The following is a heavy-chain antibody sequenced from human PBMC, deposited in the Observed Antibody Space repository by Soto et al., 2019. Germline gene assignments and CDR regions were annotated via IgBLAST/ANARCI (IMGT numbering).Heavy chain of an antibody. D-gene: IGHD3-10*01. CDR2: IKQDGSEK. J-gene: IGHJ4*02. V-gene: IGHV3-7*05. Sequence: EVQLVESGGGLVQPGGSLRLSCVASGFTFSSYWMSWVRQAPGKGLEWVANIKQDGSEKYHVDSVKGRFTISRDNAKNALYLQMNSLKAEVTPVYYSAREIMVNYDGAGSPGWGQGTLVTVSS. CDR1: GFTFSSYW. CDR3: AREIMVNYDGAGSPG.